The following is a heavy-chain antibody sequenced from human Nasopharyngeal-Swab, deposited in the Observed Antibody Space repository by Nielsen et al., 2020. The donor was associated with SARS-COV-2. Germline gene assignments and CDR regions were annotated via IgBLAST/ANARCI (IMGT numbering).Heavy chain of an antibody. CDR3: ARAYGDLDDY. V-gene: IGHV3-21*01. J-gene: IGHJ4*02. CDR1: GFTFSSYS. Sequence: GKSLKISCAASGFTFSSYSMNWVRQAPGKGLEWVSSISSSSSYIYYADSVKGRFTISRDNAKNSLYLQMNSLRAEDTAVYYCARAYGDLDDYWGQGTLVTVSS. D-gene: IGHD4-17*01. CDR2: ISSSSSYI.